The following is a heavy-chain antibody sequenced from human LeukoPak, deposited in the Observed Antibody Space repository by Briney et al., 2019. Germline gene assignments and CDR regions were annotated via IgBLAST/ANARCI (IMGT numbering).Heavy chain of an antibody. CDR2: IYPGDSDT. Sequence: GESLKISCKGSGYSFTTYWIGWVRQMPGKGLEWMGIIYPGDSDTRYSPSFQGQVTISADKSISTAYLQWSSLKASDTAMYYCARHRRAVAGTTRIVDYWGQGTLVTVSS. D-gene: IGHD6-19*01. V-gene: IGHV5-51*01. J-gene: IGHJ4*02. CDR1: GYSFTTYW. CDR3: ARHRRAVAGTTRIVDY.